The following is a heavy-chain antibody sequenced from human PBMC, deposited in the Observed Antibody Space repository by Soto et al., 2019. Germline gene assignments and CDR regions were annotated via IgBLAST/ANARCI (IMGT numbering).Heavy chain of an antibody. CDR3: ARDSGYSYGPLDY. J-gene: IGHJ4*02. Sequence: EVQLVESGGGLVQPGGSLRLSCAASGFTFSIYSMNWVRQAPGKGLEWVSYISSSSSTIYYADSVKGRFTISRDNAKNSLYLQMNSLRAEDTAVYYCARDSGYSYGPLDYWGQGTLVTVSS. CDR1: GFTFSIYS. D-gene: IGHD5-18*01. V-gene: IGHV3-48*01. CDR2: ISSSSSTI.